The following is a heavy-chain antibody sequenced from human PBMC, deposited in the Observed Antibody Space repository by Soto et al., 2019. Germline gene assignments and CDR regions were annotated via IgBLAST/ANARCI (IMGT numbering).Heavy chain of an antibody. CDR3: AKDLFGRTALKRGVKEPTGWFDP. CDR1: GFTFSSYA. J-gene: IGHJ5*02. V-gene: IGHV3-23*01. CDR2: ISGSGGST. D-gene: IGHD2-21*01. Sequence: HPGGSLRLSCAASGFTFSSYAMSWVRQAPGKGLEWVSAISGSGGSTYYADSVKGRFTISRDNSKNTLYLQMNSLRAEDTAVYYCAKDLFGRTALKRGVKEPTGWFDPWGQGTLVTVSS.